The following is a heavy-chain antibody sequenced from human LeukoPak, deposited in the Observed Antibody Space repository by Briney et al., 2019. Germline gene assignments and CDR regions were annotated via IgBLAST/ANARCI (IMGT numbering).Heavy chain of an antibody. Sequence: GGSLRLSCAASGFTFSSYDMHWVRQATGKGLEWVSAIGTAGDTYYPGSAKGRFTISRENAKNSLYLQMNSLRAEDTAVYYCARGGGGSYYRLVDYYYYYGMDVWGQGTTVTVSS. CDR3: ARGGGGSYYRLVDYYYYYGMDV. J-gene: IGHJ6*02. V-gene: IGHV3-13*01. D-gene: IGHD3-10*01. CDR1: GFTFSSYD. CDR2: IGTAGDT.